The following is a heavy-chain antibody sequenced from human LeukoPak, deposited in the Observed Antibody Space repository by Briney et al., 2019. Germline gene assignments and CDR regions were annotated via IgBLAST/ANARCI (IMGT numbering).Heavy chain of an antibody. CDR1: GFTLSSYA. CDR3: ARDPHDFWSGFSYYFDY. V-gene: IGHV3-23*01. J-gene: IGHJ4*02. D-gene: IGHD3-3*01. Sequence: GGSLRLSCAGSGFTLSSYAMSWVRQAPGKGLEWVSAIGGSGETTKYADSVKGRFTISRDNSKNTLYLQVNSLRAEDTAIYFCARDPHDFWSGFSYYFDYWGQGTLVTVSS. CDR2: IGGSGETT.